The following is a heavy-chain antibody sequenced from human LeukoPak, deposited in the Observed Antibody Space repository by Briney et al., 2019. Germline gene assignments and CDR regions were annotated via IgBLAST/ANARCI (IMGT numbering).Heavy chain of an antibody. V-gene: IGHV1-2*02. Sequence: GESLKISCKGSGYTFTGYCMHWVRQAPGQGLEWKGWINPNSGGTNYAQKFQGRVTMTRDTSISTAYMELSRLRSDDTAVYYCARGGEEQLVPDDYWGQGTLVTVSS. CDR3: ARGGEEQLVPDDY. J-gene: IGHJ4*02. CDR1: GYTFTGYC. D-gene: IGHD6-6*01. CDR2: INPNSGGT.